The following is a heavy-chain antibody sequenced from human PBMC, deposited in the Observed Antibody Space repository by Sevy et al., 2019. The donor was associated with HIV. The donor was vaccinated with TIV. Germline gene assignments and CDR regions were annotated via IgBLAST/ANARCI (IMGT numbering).Heavy chain of an antibody. CDR3: VRDRIAAAGGYFDN. V-gene: IGHV4-61*01. Sequence: SETLSLTCTVSGGYLSSGSYYWSWIRQPPGKGLEWIGYISYIGSTNYNPSLKSRVTISVDTSKNQLSLRLTSVTAADTAVYYCVRDRIAAAGGYFDNWGQGTLVTVSS. J-gene: IGHJ4*02. CDR1: GGYLSSGSYY. D-gene: IGHD6-13*01. CDR2: ISYIGST.